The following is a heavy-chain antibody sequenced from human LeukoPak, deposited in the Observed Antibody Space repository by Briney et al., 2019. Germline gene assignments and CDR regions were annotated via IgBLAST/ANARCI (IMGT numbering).Heavy chain of an antibody. CDR1: GFTFSSYS. D-gene: IGHD6-19*01. CDR2: ISSSSSTI. V-gene: IGHV3-48*01. CDR3: GKDAGIEVAGILDY. J-gene: IGHJ4*02. Sequence: GGSLRLSCAASGFTFSSYSMNWVRQAPGKGLEWVSYISSSSSTIYYADSVKGRFTISRDNAKNSLYLQMNSLRAEDTAVYYCGKDAGIEVAGILDYWGQGTLVTVSS.